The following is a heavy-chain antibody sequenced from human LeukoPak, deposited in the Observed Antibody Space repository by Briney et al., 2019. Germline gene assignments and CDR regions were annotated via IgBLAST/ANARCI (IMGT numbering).Heavy chain of an antibody. V-gene: IGHV3-23*01. CDR1: RFTFSSYV. J-gene: IGHJ4*02. D-gene: IGHD3-16*01. Sequence: GGSLRLSCAASRFTFSSYVMSWVRQAPGKGLEWVSSITGSGTGTFYADSVRGRFTISRDNSKKTVYLQMNSLRVEDTAVYYCANGGGGFWGQGTLVTVSS. CDR2: ITGSGTGT. CDR3: ANGGGGF.